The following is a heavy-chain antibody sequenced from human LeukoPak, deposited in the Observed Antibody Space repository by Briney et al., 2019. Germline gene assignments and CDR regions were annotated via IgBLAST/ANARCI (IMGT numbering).Heavy chain of an antibody. CDR2: IYHSGRT. D-gene: IGHD6-13*01. V-gene: IGHV4-39*01. CDR1: DGTISSGTYY. CDR3: ARHHNPSWYAYYFDF. J-gene: IGHJ4*02. Sequence: PERLSLTCTVSDGTISSGTYYWGWIRQPPGLGLEWIGSIYHSGRTYFNPSLKSRVTISVYTTKNQFSLRPSSVTAADTAVYYCARHHNPSWYAYYFDFWGQGTLVTVSS.